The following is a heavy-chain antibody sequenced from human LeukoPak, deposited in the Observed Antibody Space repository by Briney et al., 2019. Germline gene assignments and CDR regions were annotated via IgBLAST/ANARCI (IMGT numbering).Heavy chain of an antibody. Sequence: PGGSLRLSCAASGFTFSSYWMSWVRQAPGKGLEWVANIKQDGSEKYYVGSVKGRFTISRDNAKNSLYLQMNSLRAEDTAVYYCAREDIVVVPAAIGVNYWGQGTLVTVSS. CDR1: GFTFSSYW. J-gene: IGHJ4*02. CDR2: IKQDGSEK. V-gene: IGHV3-7*01. CDR3: AREDIVVVPAAIGVNY. D-gene: IGHD2-2*02.